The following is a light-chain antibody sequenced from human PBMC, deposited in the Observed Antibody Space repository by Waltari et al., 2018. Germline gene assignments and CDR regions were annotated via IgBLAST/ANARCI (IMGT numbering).Light chain of an antibody. V-gene: IGKV3D-15*01. CDR2: GVS. CDR1: QNGSDN. J-gene: IGKJ2*01. Sequence: EILMTQSPVALSVSTGERATLSCRASQNGSDNLAWYQQGPGQAPSPLIYGVSIRAPGVPDRFSGGGSATQFTLTINSLQSSDSALYYCQQYMNWPPGYTFGQGTKVEIK. CDR3: QQYMNWPPGYT.